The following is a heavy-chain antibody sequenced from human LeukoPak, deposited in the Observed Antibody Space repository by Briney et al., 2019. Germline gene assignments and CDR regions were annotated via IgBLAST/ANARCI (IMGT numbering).Heavy chain of an antibody. J-gene: IGHJ4*02. V-gene: IGHV1-8*03. D-gene: IGHD1-1*01. CDR3: ARERRRYNWKYFDY. CDR1: GYTFTRYD. CDR2: MNPKSGNT. Sequence: GASVKVSCKASGYTFTRYDINWVRQATGQGLEWMGWMNPKSGNTGHAQKFQGRVTITRNTSISTAYMELSSLRSEDTAVYYCARERRRYNWKYFDYWGQGTLVTVSS.